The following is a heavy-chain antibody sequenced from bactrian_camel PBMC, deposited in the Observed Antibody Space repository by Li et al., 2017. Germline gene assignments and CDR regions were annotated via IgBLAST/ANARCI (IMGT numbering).Heavy chain of an antibody. J-gene: IGHJ3*01. V-gene: IGHV3S1*01. CDR2: ISAAGGKT. Sequence: HVQLVESGGGLVQPGGSLRLSCVADGFTLSSYGMSWVRQAPGKGLEWVSTISAAGGKTYLADSVKGRFTVSRDNAKNTLYLQLDTLKTEDTAMYYCAKDLSDGATWYGSGNALDAWGQGTQVTVS. D-gene: IGHD5*01. CDR1: GFTLSSYG. CDR3: AKDLSDGATWYGSGNALDA.